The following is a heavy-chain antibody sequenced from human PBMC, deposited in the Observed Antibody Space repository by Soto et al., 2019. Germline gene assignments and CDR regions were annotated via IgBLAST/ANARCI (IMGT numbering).Heavy chain of an antibody. D-gene: IGHD5-18*01. J-gene: IGHJ4*02. V-gene: IGHV4-59*11. CDR3: ASLRQVWLPFES. Sequence: QVKLQESGPGLVKPSETLSLTCTVSGGSMITHYWTWIRQPPGKGLEWIGYVYYSGSTNYNPSLESRVTISVDTSRNQFSLKLRSVTAADTAMYYCASLRQVWLPFESWRQGILVTVSS. CDR2: VYYSGST. CDR1: GGSMITHY.